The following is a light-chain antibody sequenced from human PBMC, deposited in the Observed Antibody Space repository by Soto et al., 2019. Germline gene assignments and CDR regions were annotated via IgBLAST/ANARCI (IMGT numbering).Light chain of an antibody. V-gene: IGKV1-27*01. J-gene: IGKJ1*01. CDR2: AAS. CDR3: QQTYSTPQT. Sequence: DIQMTQSPSSLSASVGDRVTITCRASQGISNYLAWFQQKPGKVPKLLIYAASTLQSGVPPRFSGSGSGTDFTLTINSLQPEDFATYYCQQTYSTPQTFGQGTKVEIK. CDR1: QGISNY.